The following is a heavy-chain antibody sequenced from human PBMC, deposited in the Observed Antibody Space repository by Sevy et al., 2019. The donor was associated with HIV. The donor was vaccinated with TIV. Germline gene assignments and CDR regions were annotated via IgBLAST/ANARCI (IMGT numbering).Heavy chain of an antibody. V-gene: IGHV4-34*01. J-gene: IGHJ5*02. D-gene: IGHD1-26*01. CDR2: INHSGST. CDR3: ARGWDTAMVAYSGSYVVWFDP. Sequence: SETLSLTCAVYGGSFSGYYWSWIRQPPGKGLEWIGEINHSGSTNYNPSLKSRVTISVDTSKNQFSLKLSSVTAADTAVYYCARGWDTAMVAYSGSYVVWFDPWGQGTLVTVSS. CDR1: GGSFSGYY.